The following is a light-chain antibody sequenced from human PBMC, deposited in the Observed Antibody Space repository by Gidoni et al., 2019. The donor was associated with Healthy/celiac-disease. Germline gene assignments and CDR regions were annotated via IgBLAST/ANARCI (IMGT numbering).Light chain of an antibody. V-gene: IGKV1-39*01. CDR2: TTS. CDR1: PSITTY. Sequence: DIQMTQSPSSLSASVGDRVTITCRASPSITTYLNWYQQKPGKAPKLLIYTTSNLQSGVPSRFSGSGSGTDFTLTISSLQPEDFATYYCQQSYSTPPMYTFGQGTKLEIK. J-gene: IGKJ2*01. CDR3: QQSYSTPPMYT.